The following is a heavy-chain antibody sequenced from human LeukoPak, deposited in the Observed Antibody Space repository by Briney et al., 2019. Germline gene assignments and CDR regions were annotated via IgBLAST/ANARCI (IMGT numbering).Heavy chain of an antibody. CDR2: VYYRGTT. CDR3: ASQTAAGYCFDY. J-gene: IGHJ4*02. V-gene: IGHV4-61*01. D-gene: IGHD2-2*01. Sequence: PSETLSLTCTVSGDSVSSTTYYWSWIRQSPGKGLEWIGFVYYRGTTYYNPSLTSRVTISVDTSKNQFSLKLTSVTAADTAVFYCASQTAAGYCFDYWGQGTLVTVSS. CDR1: GDSVSSTTYY.